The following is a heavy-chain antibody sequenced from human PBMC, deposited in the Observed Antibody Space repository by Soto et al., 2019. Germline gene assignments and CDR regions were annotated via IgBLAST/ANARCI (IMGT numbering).Heavy chain of an antibody. D-gene: IGHD3-22*01. CDR2: IDPSDSYT. CDR1: GYSFTSYW. V-gene: IGHV5-10-1*01. Sequence: LKISCKGSGYSFTSYWISWVRQMPGKGLEWMGRIDPSDSYTNYSPSFQGHVTISADKSISTAYLQWSSLKASDTAMYYCARHYVYYDSSGYFYYYYGMDVWGQGTTVTVSS. CDR3: ARHYVYYDSSGYFYYYYGMDV. J-gene: IGHJ6*02.